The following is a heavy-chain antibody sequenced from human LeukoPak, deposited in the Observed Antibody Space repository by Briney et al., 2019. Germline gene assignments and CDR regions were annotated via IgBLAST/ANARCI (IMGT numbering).Heavy chain of an antibody. J-gene: IGHJ4*02. Sequence: SETLSLTCTVSGGSISSSSYYWGWIRQPPGKGLEWIGSIYYSGSTNYNPSLKSRVTISVDTSKNQFSLKLSSVTAADTAVYYCARYAAWGGSYRIDYWGQGTLVTVSS. D-gene: IGHD1-26*01. V-gene: IGHV4-39*07. CDR1: GGSISSSSYY. CDR2: IYYSGST. CDR3: ARYAAWGGSYRIDY.